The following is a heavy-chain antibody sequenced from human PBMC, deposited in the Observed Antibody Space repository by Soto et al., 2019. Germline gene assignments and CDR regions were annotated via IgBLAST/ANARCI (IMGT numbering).Heavy chain of an antibody. D-gene: IGHD3-3*01. Sequence: PGGSLRLSSAPSGFSFSSYNMNSVRHAPGKGQEWVSYISSSSSTIYYADSVRGRFTISRDNAKNSLYLQMNSLRAEDTAVYYCARETYYDFWSGHFARYYYYMDVWGKGTTVTVSS. CDR3: ARETYYDFWSGHFARYYYYMDV. CDR1: GFSFSSYN. J-gene: IGHJ6*03. V-gene: IGHV3-48*01. CDR2: ISSSSSTI.